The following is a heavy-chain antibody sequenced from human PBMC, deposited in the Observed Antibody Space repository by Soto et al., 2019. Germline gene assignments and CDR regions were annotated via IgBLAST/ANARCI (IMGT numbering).Heavy chain of an antibody. Sequence: EVRLVESGGGLVKPGESLTLSCKGFDFILSPSTIHWVRRAPGKGLEWVSSISSSGHSIDYEDSSQGRFTISRDNAKNSVFLHMNRLRAEDTAVYYCASDSAFSLAGPICDFWGQGTLVTVSA. V-gene: IGHV3-21*01. CDR3: ASDSAFSLAGPICDF. CDR2: ISSSGHSI. J-gene: IGHJ4*01. CDR1: DFILSPST. D-gene: IGHD2-21*01.